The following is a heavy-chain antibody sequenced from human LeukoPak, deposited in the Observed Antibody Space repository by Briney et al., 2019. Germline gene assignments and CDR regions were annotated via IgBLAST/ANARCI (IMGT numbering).Heavy chain of an antibody. J-gene: IGHJ4*02. Sequence: GGSLRLSCAASGFSFSSYWMYWVRQAPGKGPVWVSRINTDGSSRRYVDSVEGRFTISRDTAENTLYLQMDSLRADDTAVYYCARGGAPGFYFDHWGQGTLVTVSS. D-gene: IGHD3-10*01. CDR2: INTDGSSR. CDR1: GFSFSSYW. CDR3: ARGGAPGFYFDH. V-gene: IGHV3-74*01.